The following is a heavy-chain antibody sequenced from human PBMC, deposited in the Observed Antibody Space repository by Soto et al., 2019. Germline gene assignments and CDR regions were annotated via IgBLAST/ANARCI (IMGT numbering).Heavy chain of an antibody. Sequence: GGSLRLSCTASGFTFGDYAMSWVRQAPGKGLEWVGFIRSKAYGGTTEYAASVKGRFTISRDDSKSIAYLQMSSLKTEDTAVYYCTRQRWLQLFDYWGQGSLVTVS. CDR3: TRQRWLQLFDY. D-gene: IGHD5-12*01. J-gene: IGHJ4*02. CDR1: GFTFGDYA. CDR2: IRSKAYGGTT. V-gene: IGHV3-49*04.